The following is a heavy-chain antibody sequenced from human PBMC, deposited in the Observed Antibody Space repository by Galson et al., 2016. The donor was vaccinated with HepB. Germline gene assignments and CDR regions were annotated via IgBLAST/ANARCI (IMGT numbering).Heavy chain of an antibody. CDR1: GGSISSGGSY. CDR2: IYHSGST. J-gene: IGHJ4*02. V-gene: IGHV4-31*03. CDR3: ARDRSSGSGNFGY. Sequence: TLSLTCTVSGGSISSGGSYWSWIRQHPGKGLEWIGYIYHSGSTYYNPSLKSRVTISVDTSKNQFSLKLSSVTAADTAVYYCARDRSSGSGNFGYWGQGTLVTVSS. D-gene: IGHD3-10*01.